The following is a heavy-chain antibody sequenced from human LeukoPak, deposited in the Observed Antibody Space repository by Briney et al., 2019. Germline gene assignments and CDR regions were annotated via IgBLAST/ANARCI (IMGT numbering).Heavy chain of an antibody. CDR1: VDSISSYY. CDR3: ARGADSSGYYSIFYFDY. V-gene: IGHV4-59*01. D-gene: IGHD3-22*01. CDR2: INYSGST. J-gene: IGHJ4*02. Sequence: PSETLSLPCTVSVDSISSYYGNWIRQPPGKGRECIGHINYSGSTNYNPSLKSRVTISVDTSKNQFSLKLSSVTAADTAVYYCARGADSSGYYSIFYFDYWGQGTLVTVSS.